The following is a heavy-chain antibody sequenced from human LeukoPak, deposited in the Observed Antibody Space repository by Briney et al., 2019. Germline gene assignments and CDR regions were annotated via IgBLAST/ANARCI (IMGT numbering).Heavy chain of an antibody. CDR2: IGNYGNTI. CDR3: AREGDRGIAARDFGY. Sequence: GGSLRLSCAASGFTFSSYGMNWVRQAPGKGLEWVSYIGNYGNTIHYADSVKGRFTISRDNAKNSLYLQVNSLRAEDTAVCYCAREGDRGIAARDFGYWGQGTLVTVSS. V-gene: IGHV3-48*03. CDR1: GFTFSSYG. D-gene: IGHD6-6*01. J-gene: IGHJ4*02.